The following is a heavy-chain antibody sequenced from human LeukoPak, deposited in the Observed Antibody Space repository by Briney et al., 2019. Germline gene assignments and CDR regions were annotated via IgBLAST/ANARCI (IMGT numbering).Heavy chain of an antibody. D-gene: IGHD3-10*01. Sequence: ASVKVSCKASGYTFTGYYMHWVRQATGQGLEWMGWMDPNSGNTGYAQKFQGRVTMTRNTSITTAYMELSSLTSEDTAVYYCARWASGWFPFDYWGQGTLVTVSS. J-gene: IGHJ4*02. CDR3: ARWASGWFPFDY. V-gene: IGHV1-8*02. CDR1: GYTFTGYY. CDR2: MDPNSGNT.